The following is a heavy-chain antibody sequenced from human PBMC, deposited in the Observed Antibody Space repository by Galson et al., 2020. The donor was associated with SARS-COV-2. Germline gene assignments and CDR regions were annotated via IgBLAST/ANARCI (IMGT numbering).Heavy chain of an antibody. J-gene: IGHJ5*01. CDR2: LLYDGNHT. D-gene: IGHD5-18*01. CDR3: AKDGFSYGMTWIDS. Sequence: GGSLRLSGAVLGFTLNTSAMHWVRQAPGKGLEGVAVLLYDGNHTYYADSVRGRFTISRDNFKNTLYLEMKRLRAEDTAMYYCAKDGFSYGMTWIDSWGQGTLVTVSS. V-gene: IGHV3-30*18. CDR1: GFTLNTSA.